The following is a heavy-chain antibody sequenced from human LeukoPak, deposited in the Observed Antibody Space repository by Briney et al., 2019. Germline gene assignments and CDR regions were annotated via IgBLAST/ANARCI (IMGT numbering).Heavy chain of an antibody. CDR3: AKELDGYSYGYDY. CDR2: IKQDGSEK. V-gene: IGHV3-7*04. J-gene: IGHJ4*02. D-gene: IGHD5-18*01. Sequence: GGSLRLSCAASGFTFSSYWMSWVRQAPGKGLEWVANIKQDGSEKYYVDSVKGRFTISRDNAKNSLYLQMNSLRGEDTAVYYCAKELDGYSYGYDYWGQGTLVTVSS. CDR1: GFTFSSYW.